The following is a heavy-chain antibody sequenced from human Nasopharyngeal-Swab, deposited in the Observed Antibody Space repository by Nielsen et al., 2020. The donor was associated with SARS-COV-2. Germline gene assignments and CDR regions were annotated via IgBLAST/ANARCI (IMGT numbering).Heavy chain of an antibody. J-gene: IGHJ4*02. CDR1: GFTFSSYS. CDR3: ARGKQWLDRGSDY. Sequence: GESLKISCAASGFTFSSYSMNWVRQAPGKGLEWVSSISSSSSYIYYADSVKGRFTISRDNAKNSLYLQMNSLRAEDTAVYYCARGKQWLDRGSDYSGQGTLVTVSS. D-gene: IGHD6-19*01. V-gene: IGHV3-21*01. CDR2: ISSSSSYI.